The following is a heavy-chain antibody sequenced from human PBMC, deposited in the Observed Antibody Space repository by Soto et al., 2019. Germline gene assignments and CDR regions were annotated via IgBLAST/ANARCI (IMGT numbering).Heavy chain of an antibody. J-gene: IGHJ6*02. CDR3: AASIFYYGMDV. V-gene: IGHV5-51*01. CDR2: IYPGDSDT. CDR1: GYTFTNYW. Sequence: PGASLKISCKGSGYTFTNYWIGWVRQMPGKGLEWMGIIYPGDSDTKYNPSFQGQVTISADKSSTTTYLQWSSLKASDTAIYYCAASIFYYGMDVWGQGTTVTVSS.